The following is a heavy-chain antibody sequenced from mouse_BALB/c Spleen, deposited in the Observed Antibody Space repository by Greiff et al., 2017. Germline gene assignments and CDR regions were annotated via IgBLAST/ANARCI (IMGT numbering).Heavy chain of an antibody. CDR3: ARRGHYYAMDY. Sequence: VQLQQSGPELVKPGASVKMSCKASGYTFTDYVIRWVKQRTGQGLEWIGEIYPGSGSTYYNEKFKGKATLTADKSSNTAYMQLSSLTSEDSAVYFCARRGHYYAMDYWGQGTSVTVSS. J-gene: IGHJ4*01. V-gene: IGHV1-83*01. CDR1: GYTFTDYV. CDR2: IYPGSGST.